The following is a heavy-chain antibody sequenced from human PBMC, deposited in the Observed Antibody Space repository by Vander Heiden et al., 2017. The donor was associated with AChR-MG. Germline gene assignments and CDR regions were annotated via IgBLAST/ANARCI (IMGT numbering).Heavy chain of an antibody. CDR1: EFTFSSYA. J-gene: IGHJ5*02. CDR2: INDRGGST. V-gene: IGHV3-23*01. Sequence: EVQVLESGGGLVQPGGSLRLPCATSEFTFSSYAMSWVRWDPGKGLEWVSSINDRGGSTYYADSVKCRFTISRDNSKSTLYLQMYSLRAEDTAIYYCAQCPSGAGYCSGGSWSWCQGTLVTVSS. CDR3: AQCPSGAGYCSGGSWS. D-gene: IGHD2-15*01.